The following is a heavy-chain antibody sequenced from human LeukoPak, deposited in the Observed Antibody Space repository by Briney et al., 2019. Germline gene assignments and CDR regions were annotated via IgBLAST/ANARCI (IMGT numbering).Heavy chain of an antibody. Sequence: GGSLRLSCAASGFTFRSYWMSWVRQAPGKGLEGGANIKQDGSKKYYVGYMKGRLTIYRDNAKTSLYLPMNSLRAEGTAVYYCARVEVYFGPDSYYFHMDVWGEGTTVTASS. V-gene: IGHV3-7*01. CDR1: GFTFRSYW. J-gene: IGHJ6*03. D-gene: IGHD3-10*01. CDR2: IKQDGSKK. CDR3: ARVEVYFGPDSYYFHMDV.